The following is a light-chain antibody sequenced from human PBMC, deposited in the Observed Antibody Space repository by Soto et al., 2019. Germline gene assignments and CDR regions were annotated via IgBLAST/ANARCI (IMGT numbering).Light chain of an antibody. CDR3: QLYAYSKWT. V-gene: IGKV3-20*01. CDR1: QSVRSGF. Sequence: EIVLTQSPGTLSLSPGERATLSCRASQSVRSGFLAWFQQRPGQAPRLLIFGASNRATGIPDRFSGGGSGTDFTLTISRLEDEDFEVYYCQLYAYSKWTLGQGTKADIK. CDR2: GAS. J-gene: IGKJ1*01.